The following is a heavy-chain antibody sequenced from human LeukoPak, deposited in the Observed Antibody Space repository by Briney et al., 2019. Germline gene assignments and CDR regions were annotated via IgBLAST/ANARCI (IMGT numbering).Heavy chain of an antibody. CDR2: IKQDGSEK. Sequence: QPGGSLRLPCAASGFSFSSYWMSWVRQAPGKGLEWVANIKQDGSEKYYVDSVKGRFTISRDNAKNSLYLQMNSLRAEDTAVYYCARGFRGWYAEGFDYWGQGTVVTVSS. D-gene: IGHD6-19*01. CDR3: ARGFRGWYAEGFDY. J-gene: IGHJ4*02. CDR1: GFSFSSYW. V-gene: IGHV3-7*01.